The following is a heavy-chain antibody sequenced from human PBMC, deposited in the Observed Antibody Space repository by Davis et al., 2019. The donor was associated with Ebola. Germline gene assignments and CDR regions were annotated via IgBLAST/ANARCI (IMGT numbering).Heavy chain of an antibody. CDR1: GFTFSAYA. Sequence: GGSLRLSCAASGFTFSAYAMNWVRQAPGKGLEWVSAVSDGAGDSAGGTYYADSVKGRFTISGDNSRNTLYLQMNSLRAEDTALYYCARGQNHFTWYFDSWGQGTLVTVSS. J-gene: IGHJ4*02. CDR2: VSDGAGDSAGGT. D-gene: IGHD1-14*01. CDR3: ARGQNHFTWYFDS. V-gene: IGHV3-23*01.